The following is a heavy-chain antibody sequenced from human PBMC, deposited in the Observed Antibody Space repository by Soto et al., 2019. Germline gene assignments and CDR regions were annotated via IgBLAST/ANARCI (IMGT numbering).Heavy chain of an antibody. CDR3: ARVASDYINSADH. D-gene: IGHD4-4*01. CDR2: IGGSGGNT. CDR1: GFIFNAYA. V-gene: IGHV3-23*01. Sequence: EVQSLESGGGLVQPGGSLRLSCAASGFIFNAYAMTWVRQAPGKGLEWVSAIGGSGGNTYYAASVKGRFTISRDNSKGTVDLEMNRLRVDDTAVYFCARVASDYINSADHWGQGILVTVSS. J-gene: IGHJ4*02.